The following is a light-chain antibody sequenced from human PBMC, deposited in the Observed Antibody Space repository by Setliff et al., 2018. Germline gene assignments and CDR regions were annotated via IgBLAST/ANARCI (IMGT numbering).Light chain of an antibody. CDR3: NAYSADTTYV. J-gene: IGLJ1*01. CDR1: GRDVGSYDL. CDR2: AVS. Sequence: QSVLAQPASVSGSPGQSITTSCSGTGRDVGSYDLVSWYQQHPGKAPKLIIYAVSDRPSGVSHRFSGSKSGNTAYLTISGLRTEDEADYYCNAYSADTTYVFGSGTKVTV. V-gene: IGLV2-14*03.